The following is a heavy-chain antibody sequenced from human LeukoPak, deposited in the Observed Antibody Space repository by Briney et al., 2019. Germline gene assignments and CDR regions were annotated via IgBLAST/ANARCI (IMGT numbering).Heavy chain of an antibody. J-gene: IGHJ4*02. Sequence: SETLSLTCAVYGGSFSGYYWTWIRQPPGKGLEWIGEINHSGSTNYNPSLKSRVTISIDTSKNHFSLRLSSVTAADTAVYYCARGPTTHYKFLTGYYYFDYWGQGTLVTVSS. CDR1: GGSFSGYY. V-gene: IGHV4-34*01. D-gene: IGHD3-9*01. CDR3: ARGPTTHYKFLTGYYYFDY. CDR2: INHSGST.